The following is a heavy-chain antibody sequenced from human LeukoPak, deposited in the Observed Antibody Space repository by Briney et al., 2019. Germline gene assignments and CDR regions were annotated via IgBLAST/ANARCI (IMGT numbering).Heavy chain of an antibody. CDR2: IYYSGST. CDR3: AREEILTGFNWFDP. V-gene: IGHV4-31*03. J-gene: IGHJ5*02. D-gene: IGHD3-9*01. CDR1: GGSISSGGYY. Sequence: SQTLSLTCTVSGGSISSGGYYWSWIRQHPGKGLEWIGYIYYSGSTYYNPSLKSRVTISVDTSKNQFSLELSSVTAADTAVYYCAREEILTGFNWFDPWGQGTLVTVSS.